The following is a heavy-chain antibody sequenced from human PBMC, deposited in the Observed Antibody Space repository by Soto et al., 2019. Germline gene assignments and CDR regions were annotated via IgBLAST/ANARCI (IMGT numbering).Heavy chain of an antibody. D-gene: IGHD3-10*01. J-gene: IGHJ4*02. CDR1: GGTLSNSA. Sequence: ASVKASCKTSGGTLSNSAINWVRQAPGQGLEWMGSFTPIFGSTFYAQNFQDRVTITADKSTGTAYIELSSLTSEDTTMYFCARGRGRRVKAGRHFNSWGQGTLVTVSS. CDR3: ARGRGRRVKAGRHFNS. CDR2: FTPIFGST. V-gene: IGHV1-69*06.